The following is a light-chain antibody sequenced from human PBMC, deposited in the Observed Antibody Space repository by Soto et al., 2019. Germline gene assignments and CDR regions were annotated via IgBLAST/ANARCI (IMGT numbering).Light chain of an antibody. CDR1: QSVSKY. J-gene: IGKJ1*01. Sequence: EIVLTQAPATLSLSPGERATLSCRASQSVSKYLAWYQQKPGQAPRLLIYDASNRATGIPARFSGSGSGTDFTHSISGLEPEDFAVYYCQQRDTWPWTFGQGTKVDIK. V-gene: IGKV3-11*01. CDR3: QQRDTWPWT. CDR2: DAS.